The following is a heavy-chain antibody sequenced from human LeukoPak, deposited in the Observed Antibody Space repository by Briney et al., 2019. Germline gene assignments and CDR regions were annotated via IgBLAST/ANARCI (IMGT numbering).Heavy chain of an antibody. D-gene: IGHD2-15*01. CDR3: TPYCSGGSCYFPNFDY. CDR2: ISSSGGST. CDR1: GFTFSSYA. Sequence: GGSLRLSCAASGFTFSSYAMSWVRQAPGKGLEWVSAISSSGGSTYYADSVMGRFTISRDNSKNTLYLQMNSLRAEDTAVYYCTPYCSGGSCYFPNFDYWGQGTLVTVSS. J-gene: IGHJ4*02. V-gene: IGHV3-23*01.